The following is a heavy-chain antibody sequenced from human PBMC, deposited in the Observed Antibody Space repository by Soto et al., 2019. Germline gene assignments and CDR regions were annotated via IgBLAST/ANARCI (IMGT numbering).Heavy chain of an antibody. J-gene: IGHJ3*02. CDR3: ARGRWTVAYAFDI. CDR1: GGSVSSSSYY. CDR2: VYYSGST. V-gene: IGHV4-39*07. Sequence: SETLSLTCTVSGGSVSSSSYYWGWVRQPPGKGLEWIGSVYYSGSTNYNPSLKSRVTISVDTSKNQFSLKLSSVTAADTAVYYCARGRWTVAYAFDIWGQGTMVTVSS. D-gene: IGHD6-19*01.